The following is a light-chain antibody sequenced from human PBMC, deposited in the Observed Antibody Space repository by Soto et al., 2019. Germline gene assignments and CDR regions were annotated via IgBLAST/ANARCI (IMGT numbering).Light chain of an antibody. CDR3: QKYNSAPWT. V-gene: IGKV1-27*01. CDR2: AAS. Sequence: DIQMTQSPSSLSASVGDRVTITCRASQGISTYLAWYQQKPGKVPQILISAASALHSGVPSRFSGSGSGTDFTLTTSSLQPEDAATYYCQKYNSAPWTFGQGTRVEIK. CDR1: QGISTY. J-gene: IGKJ1*01.